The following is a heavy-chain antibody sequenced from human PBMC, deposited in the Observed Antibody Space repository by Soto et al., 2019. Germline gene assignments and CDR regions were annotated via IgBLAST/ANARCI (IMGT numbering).Heavy chain of an antibody. CDR3: ARVGVVGATTVDY. CDR1: GGSISSGDYY. D-gene: IGHD1-26*01. J-gene: IGHJ4*02. Sequence: SETLSLTCTVSGGSISSGDYYWSWIRQPPGKGLEWIGYIYYSGSTYYNPSLKSRVTISVDTSKNQSSLKLSSVTAADTAVYYCARVGVVGATTVDYWGQGTLVTVSS. V-gene: IGHV4-30-4*01. CDR2: IYYSGST.